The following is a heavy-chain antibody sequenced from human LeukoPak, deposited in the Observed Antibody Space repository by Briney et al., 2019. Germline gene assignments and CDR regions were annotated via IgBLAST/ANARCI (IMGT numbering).Heavy chain of an antibody. CDR1: GGSISSGGYY. CDR3: ARDRHIDCGGNCYSGFDP. J-gene: IGHJ5*02. V-gene: IGHV4-31*03. CDR2: IYYSGST. Sequence: SQTLSLTCTVSGGSISSGGYYWSWIRHHPGKGLEWIGYIYYSGSTYYNPSVKSRVTISVDTSKNQFSLKLPAVTAADTGVYYCARDRHIDCGGNCYSGFDPWGQGTLVTVSS. D-gene: IGHD2-21*02.